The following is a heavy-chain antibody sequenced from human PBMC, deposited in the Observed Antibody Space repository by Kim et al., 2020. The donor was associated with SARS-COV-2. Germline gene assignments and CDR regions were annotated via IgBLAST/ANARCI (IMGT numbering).Heavy chain of an antibody. CDR3: ASLQPAFDP. Sequence: STLYYADSVKGRFTISRDNAKNSLYLQMNSLRAEDTAVYYCASLQPAFDPWGQGTLVTVSS. D-gene: IGHD4-4*01. V-gene: IGHV3-48*01. CDR2: STL. J-gene: IGHJ5*02.